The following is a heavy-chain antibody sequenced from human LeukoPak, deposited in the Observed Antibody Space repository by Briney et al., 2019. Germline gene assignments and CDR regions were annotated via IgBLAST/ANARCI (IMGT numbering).Heavy chain of an antibody. CDR1: GFTFSSYA. Sequence: GGSLRLSCAASGFTFSSYAMHWVRQAPGKGLEWVAVISYDGSNKYYADSVKGRFTISRDNSKNTLYLKMNSLRAEDTAVYYCARDFDSSGYVIEHWGQGTLVTVSS. CDR3: ARDFDSSGYVIEH. D-gene: IGHD3-22*01. V-gene: IGHV3-30*04. CDR2: ISYDGSNK. J-gene: IGHJ1*01.